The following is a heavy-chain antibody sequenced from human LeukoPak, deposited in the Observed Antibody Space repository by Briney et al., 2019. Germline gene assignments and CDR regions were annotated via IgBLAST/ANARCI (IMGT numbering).Heavy chain of an antibody. CDR2: IKPDGSEK. V-gene: IGHV3-7*01. J-gene: IGHJ5*02. D-gene: IGHD6-19*01. CDR1: GFTFSSSY. CDR3: ARDGSIAVKNWFDP. Sequence: SGGSLRLSCVASGFTFSSSYMTWVRQAPGKGLEWVAIIKPDGSEKFYVDSMEGRFTISRDNTKNSLYLQMNSLRAEDTAVYYCARDGSIAVKNWFDPWGQGTLVTVSS.